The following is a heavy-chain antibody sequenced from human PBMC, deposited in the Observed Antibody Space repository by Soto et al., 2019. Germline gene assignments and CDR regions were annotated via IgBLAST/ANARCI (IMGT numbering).Heavy chain of an antibody. CDR3: VRDSSSWFYYYYGMDV. CDR2: ISGYNDNT. J-gene: IGHJ6*02. D-gene: IGHD6-13*01. Sequence: QVQLKQSGPEVRKPGASVRVSCKASGYIFTNFGISWVRQAPGQGLEWMGWISGYNDNTHYAQKLQGRGSMTTDTSTGTAYMDLRSLRSDDTAIYYCVRDSSSWFYYYYGMDVWGQGTTVTVSS. CDR1: GYIFTNFG. V-gene: IGHV1-18*01.